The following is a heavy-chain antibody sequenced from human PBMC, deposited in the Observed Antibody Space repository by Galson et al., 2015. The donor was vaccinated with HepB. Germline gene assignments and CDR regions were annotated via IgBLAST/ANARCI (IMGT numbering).Heavy chain of an antibody. D-gene: IGHD3-10*01. J-gene: IGHJ6*02. CDR1: GFTFGSFW. V-gene: IGHV3-7*03. Sequence: SLRLSCAASGFTFGSFWMNWVRQAPGKGLEWVANINQDESEKYYVDSLKGRFTISRDNDKNSVYLQMDSLRAEDTAVYYCARRISLVRGIITRPDYYYGMDVWGQGTTVTVAS. CDR3: ARRISLVRGIITRPDYYYGMDV. CDR2: INQDESEK.